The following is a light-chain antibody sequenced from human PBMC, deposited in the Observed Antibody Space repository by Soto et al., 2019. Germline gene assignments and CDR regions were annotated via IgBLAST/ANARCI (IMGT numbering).Light chain of an antibody. CDR3: LLSYTKPRGGV. J-gene: IGLJ3*02. CDR1: TGDVAFTHC. CDR2: DTS. Sequence: QAVVTQAPSLTVSPGGTVTLTCASSTGDVAFTHCPYWFQQKPGQAPRTLIYDTSNKHSWTPDRFSGSLLGGKAALTLSGAQAEDEAEYYCLLSYTKPRGGVFGGGTKLTVL. V-gene: IGLV7-46*01.